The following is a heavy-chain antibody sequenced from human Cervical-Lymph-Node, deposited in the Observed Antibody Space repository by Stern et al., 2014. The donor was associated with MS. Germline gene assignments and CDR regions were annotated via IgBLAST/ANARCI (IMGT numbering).Heavy chain of an antibody. Sequence: QVQLQQWGAGLLKPSETLSLTCAVYGGSFSGYYWSWIRQPPGTGLEWIGEINHSGGTNYNPSLKSRVTISVDTSKNQFSLKLSSVTAADTAVYYCARGPIQLWRLDVWGQGTTVTVSS. D-gene: IGHD5-18*01. V-gene: IGHV4-34*01. CDR3: ARGPIQLWRLDV. J-gene: IGHJ6*02. CDR1: GGSFSGYY. CDR2: INHSGGT.